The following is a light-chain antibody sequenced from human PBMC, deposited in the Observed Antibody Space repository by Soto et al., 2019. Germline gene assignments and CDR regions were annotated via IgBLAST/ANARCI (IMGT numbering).Light chain of an antibody. CDR1: RSLARNY. CDR3: QQYGSSIMYT. CDR2: GAS. J-gene: IGKJ2*01. Sequence: DIVLTQSPGTLSLSSGESATLSCRASRSLARNYLAWYQQKPGQAPRLLFYGASTRATGVPDRFSGSGSGTDFVLTISRLEPEDFAIYYCQQYGSSIMYTFGQGTKLEI. V-gene: IGKV3-20*01.